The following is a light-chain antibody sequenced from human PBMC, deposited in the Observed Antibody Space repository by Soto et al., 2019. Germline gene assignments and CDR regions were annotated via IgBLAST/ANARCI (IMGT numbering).Light chain of an antibody. CDR3: ASWDDSLSAVL. CDR2: SNN. CDR1: SSNIGSNV. V-gene: IGLV1-44*01. Sequence: QAVVTQPPSASGTPGQRVTISCSGSSSNIGSNVVNWYQQLPGTAPKLLIYSNNQRPSGVPDRFSGSKSDTSASLAISGLQSEDETDYYCASWDDSLSAVLFGGGTKLTVL. J-gene: IGLJ2*01.